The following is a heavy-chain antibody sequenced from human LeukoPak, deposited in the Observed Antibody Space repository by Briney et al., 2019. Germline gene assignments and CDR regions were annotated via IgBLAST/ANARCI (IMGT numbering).Heavy chain of an antibody. J-gene: IGHJ4*02. V-gene: IGHV4-34*01. Sequence: PSETLSLTCAVYGGSFSGYYWSWIRQPPGKGLEWIGEINHSGSTNYNPSLKSRVTISVDTSKNQFSLKLSSVTAADTAVYYCARSRVTRTLYYFDYWGQGTLVTVSS. D-gene: IGHD2-2*01. CDR3: ARSRVTRTLYYFDY. CDR1: GGSFSGYY. CDR2: INHSGST.